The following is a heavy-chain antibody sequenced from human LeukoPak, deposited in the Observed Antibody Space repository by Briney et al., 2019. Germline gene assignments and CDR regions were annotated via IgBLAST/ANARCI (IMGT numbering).Heavy chain of an antibody. D-gene: IGHD3-10*01. Sequence: ASVKVSCKASGGTHNNYAITWVRPAPGRGLEWVGGILPVFGTSNYAQRFQGRVTITADESTGTTYMELSSLRSEDTAVYYCARDHRGFYYGSGNYYYLDVWGKGTTVTVSS. CDR2: ILPVFGTS. J-gene: IGHJ6*03. V-gene: IGHV1-69*01. CDR1: GGTHNNYA. CDR3: ARDHRGFYYGSGNYYYLDV.